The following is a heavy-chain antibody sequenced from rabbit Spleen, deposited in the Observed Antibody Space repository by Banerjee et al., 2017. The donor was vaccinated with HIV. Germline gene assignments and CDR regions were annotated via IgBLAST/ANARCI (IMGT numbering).Heavy chain of an antibody. J-gene: IGHJ4*01. V-gene: IGHV1S43*01. Sequence: QEQVEEGGGVVDHEGSLVILCYAAGLIISNDYYMSYVRQAPGKGLELVAFIYSDYGNTDYASWVNGRFTISRNTAHTTILLQMSRLTADATASFFCATAASCGGYGSYLVLWGHGTLVTVS. D-gene: IGHD6-1*01. CDR3: ATAASCGGYGSYLVL. CDR2: IYSDYGNT. CDR1: GLIISNDYY.